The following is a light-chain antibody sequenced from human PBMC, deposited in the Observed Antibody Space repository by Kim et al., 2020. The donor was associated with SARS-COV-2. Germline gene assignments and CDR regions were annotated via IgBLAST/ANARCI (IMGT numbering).Light chain of an antibody. Sequence: SVSPGQTAKITCSGDVLAKKYARWFQQKPGQAPVLVIYKDNERPSGIPDRFSGSGSGTTVTLTISGAQVEDDADYYCYSAADNKRVFGGGTQLTVL. CDR1: VLAKKY. CDR2: KDN. V-gene: IGLV3-27*01. CDR3: YSAADNKRV. J-gene: IGLJ3*02.